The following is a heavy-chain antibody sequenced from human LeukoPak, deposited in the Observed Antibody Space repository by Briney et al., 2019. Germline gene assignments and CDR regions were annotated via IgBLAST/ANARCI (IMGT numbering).Heavy chain of an antibody. V-gene: IGHV3-23*01. CDR3: STGSGHAFDI. CDR1: GFTFSSYA. J-gene: IGHJ3*02. CDR2: ISGSGDTK. Sequence: GGSLRLSCAASGFTFSSYAMSWVRQAPGKGPEWVSAISGSGDTKYYADSVKGRFTISRDNSKNTMYLEVNSLGAEDTAIYYCSTGSGHAFDIWGRGTMVTVSS. D-gene: IGHD3-10*01.